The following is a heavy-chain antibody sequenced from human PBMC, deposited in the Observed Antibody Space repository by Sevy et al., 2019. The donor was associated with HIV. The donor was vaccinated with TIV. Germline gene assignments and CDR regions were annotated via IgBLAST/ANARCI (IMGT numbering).Heavy chain of an antibody. V-gene: IGHV3-23*01. D-gene: IGHD2-15*01. CDR1: GFTFSSYA. J-gene: IGHJ4*02. CDR2: ISGSGGST. CDR3: AKASRDCSGGSCYLLDY. Sequence: GGSLRLSCAASGFTFSSYAMSWVRQAPGKGLEWVSAISGSGGSTYYADSVKGRFTISRDNSKNTLYLQMNSLRAEDTAVYYCAKASRDCSGGSCYLLDYWGQGTLVTVSS.